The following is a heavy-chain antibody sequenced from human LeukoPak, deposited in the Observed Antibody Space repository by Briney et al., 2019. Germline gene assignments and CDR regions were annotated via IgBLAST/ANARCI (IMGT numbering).Heavy chain of an antibody. CDR1: GGTFSSYA. D-gene: IGHD3-9*01. CDR2: IIPIFGTA. V-gene: IGHV1-69*13. J-gene: IGHJ4*02. Sequence: ASVKVSCKASGGTFSSYAISWVRQAPGQGLEWMGGIIPIFGTANYAQKFQGRVTITADESTSTAYMELSSLRSEDTAVYYCARGTRYFDWAPFDYWGQGTLVTVSS. CDR3: ARGTRYFDWAPFDY.